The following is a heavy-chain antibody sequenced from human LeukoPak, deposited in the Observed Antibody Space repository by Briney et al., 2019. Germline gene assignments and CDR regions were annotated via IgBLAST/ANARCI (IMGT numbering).Heavy chain of an antibody. J-gene: IGHJ4*02. CDR2: MNPDSGNT. CDR3: ALNEIDD. V-gene: IGHV1-8*01. CDR1: GYTFTIYD. Sequence: ASVKVSCKASGYTFTIYDINWVRQAAGQGLEWMGWMNPDSGNTDFAQKFQGRVTMTRNTSISTAYMELSSLTSEDTAVYYCALNEIDDWGQGTLVTVSS. D-gene: IGHD1-1*01.